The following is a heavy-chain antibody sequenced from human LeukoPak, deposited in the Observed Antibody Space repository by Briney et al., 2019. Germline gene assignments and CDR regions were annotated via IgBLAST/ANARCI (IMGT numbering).Heavy chain of an antibody. CDR2: ISGGSSTI. Sequence: GGSLRLSCAASGFSFRSYSMNWVRQAPGKELEWLSYISGGSSTIYYRDSVKGRFTISRDNAKNSLYLHMNNLRAEDTAVYHCARLTVDERFDGWGQGTLVTVSS. CDR1: GFSFRSYS. J-gene: IGHJ4*02. D-gene: IGHD1-14*01. CDR3: ARLTVDERFDG. V-gene: IGHV3-48*01.